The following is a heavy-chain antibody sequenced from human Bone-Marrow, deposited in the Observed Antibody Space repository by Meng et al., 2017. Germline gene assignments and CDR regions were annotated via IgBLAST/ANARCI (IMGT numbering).Heavy chain of an antibody. Sequence: VRLQEPGPGLVKPAQSLSLTCSVSGGSINSAGYYWSWIRQHPGKGLEWIGYIYYTENTYYNPSLKSPMTISLDKSKNQFSLKLNSVTVADTAVYYCARGRASCSSGGCSLGWFDPWGQGTLVTVSS. V-gene: IGHV4-31*01. CDR2: IYYTENT. CDR3: ARGRASCSSGGCSLGWFDP. D-gene: IGHD2-15*01. J-gene: IGHJ5*02. CDR1: GGSINSAGYY.